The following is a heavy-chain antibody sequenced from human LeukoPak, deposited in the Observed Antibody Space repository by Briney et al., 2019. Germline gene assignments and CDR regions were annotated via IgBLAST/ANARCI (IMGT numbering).Heavy chain of an antibody. Sequence: SETLSLTWAVSGYSISSGYYWGWIRQPPGKGLEWIGSIYHSGSTYYNPSLKSRVTISVDTSKNQFSLKLSSVTAADTAVYYCARGGIQLWLPYYYYYMDVWGKGTTVTVSS. D-gene: IGHD5-18*01. CDR1: GYSISSGYY. V-gene: IGHV4-38-2*01. J-gene: IGHJ6*03. CDR3: ARGGIQLWLPYYYYYMDV. CDR2: IYHSGST.